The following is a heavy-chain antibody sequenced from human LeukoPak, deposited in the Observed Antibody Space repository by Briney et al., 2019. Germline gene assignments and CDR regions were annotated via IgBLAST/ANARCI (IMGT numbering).Heavy chain of an antibody. CDR3: ARAPFGPGTYLQY. CDR1: GFTFDDYA. V-gene: IGHV3-9*01. Sequence: PGRSLRLSCAASGFTFDDYAMHWVRQAPGKGLEWVSGISWNSGSIGYADSVKGRFTISRDNAKNILSLQMSSLRAEDTAVYYCARAPFGPGTYLQYWGQGTLVIVSS. CDR2: ISWNSGSI. D-gene: IGHD3-10*01. J-gene: IGHJ1*01.